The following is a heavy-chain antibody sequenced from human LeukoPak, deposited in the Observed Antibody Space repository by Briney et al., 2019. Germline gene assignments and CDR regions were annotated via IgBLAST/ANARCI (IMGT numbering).Heavy chain of an antibody. J-gene: IGHJ5*02. CDR3: ARGGLLQEYNCFDP. CDR1: GYTFTNYY. D-gene: IGHD6-6*01. V-gene: IGHV1-46*01. Sequence: GASVKVSCKASGYTFTNYYMQWVRQAPGQGLEWIGIINPSPGSTTYAQKFQGRVTMARDTSTSTVYMELSSLRSEDTAVYYCARGGLLQEYNCFDPWGQGTLVTVSS. CDR2: INPSPGST.